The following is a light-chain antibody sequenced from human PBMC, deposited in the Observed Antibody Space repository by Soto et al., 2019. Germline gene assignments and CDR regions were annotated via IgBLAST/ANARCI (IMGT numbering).Light chain of an antibody. Sequence: EIVLTQSPATLSLSPGERATLSCRASQSVSSYLAWFQQKPGQAPRLPIYEASKRATGIPARFSGSGSGTDFTLTISGLEPEDFAVYYCQQRTNRPPFSFGQGTKLEI. J-gene: IGKJ2*03. CDR2: EAS. CDR1: QSVSSY. CDR3: QQRTNRPPFS. V-gene: IGKV3-11*01.